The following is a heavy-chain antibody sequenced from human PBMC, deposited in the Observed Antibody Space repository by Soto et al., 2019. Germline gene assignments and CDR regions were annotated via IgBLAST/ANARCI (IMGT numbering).Heavy chain of an antibody. CDR3: VRAYDYIWGSSRPYYFDY. V-gene: IGHV3-23*01. Sequence: GGSLRLSCVASGFTFSSYAMSWVRQAPGKGLEWVSTISGRGGGTHYADSVRGRFTISRDNSKNTLDLQMNSLRAEDTAVYYCVRAYDYIWGSSRPYYFDYWGQGALVTVSS. J-gene: IGHJ4*02. CDR1: GFTFSSYA. D-gene: IGHD3-16*02. CDR2: ISGRGGGT.